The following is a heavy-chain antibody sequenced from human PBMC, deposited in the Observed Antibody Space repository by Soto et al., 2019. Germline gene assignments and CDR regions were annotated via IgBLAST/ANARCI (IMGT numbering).Heavy chain of an antibody. CDR2: ISSSSSYI. J-gene: IGHJ6*03. D-gene: IGHD3-10*01. CDR1: GFTFSSYS. CDR3: ARVTMVRGTRGGYYYYYMDV. V-gene: IGHV3-21*01. Sequence: GGSLRLSCAASGFTFSSYSMNWVRQAPGKGLEWVSSISSSSSYIYYADSVKGRFTISRDNAKNSLYLQMNSLRAEDTAVYYCARVTMVRGTRGGYYYYYMDVWGKGTTVTVSS.